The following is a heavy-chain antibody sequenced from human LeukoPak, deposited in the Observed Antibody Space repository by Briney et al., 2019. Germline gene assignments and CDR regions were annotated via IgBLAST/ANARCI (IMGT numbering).Heavy chain of an antibody. CDR3: ARGGGYST. J-gene: IGHJ5*02. CDR1: GASVGSAGYY. V-gene: IGHV4-61*08. Sequence: SETLSLTCTVSGASVGSAGYYWSWIRQPPGGGLEWIGYVYYIANTNYNPSLKSRVTISVDTSKNQFSLKLSSVTAADTAVYYCARGGGYSTWGQGTLVTVSS. CDR2: VYYIANT. D-gene: IGHD6-13*01.